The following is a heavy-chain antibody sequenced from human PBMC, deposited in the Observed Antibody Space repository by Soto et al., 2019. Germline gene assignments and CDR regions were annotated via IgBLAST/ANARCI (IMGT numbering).Heavy chain of an antibody. J-gene: IGHJ5*02. V-gene: IGHV4-61*01. CDR3: ARASRRNWFDP. CDR2: IYYSGST. Sequence: SETLSLTCTVSGGSVSSGSYYWSWIRQPPGKGLEWIGYIYYSGSTNYNPSLKSRVTISVDTSKNQFSLKLSSVTAADTAVYYCARASRRNWFDPWGQGALVTVSS. CDR1: GGSVSSGSYY.